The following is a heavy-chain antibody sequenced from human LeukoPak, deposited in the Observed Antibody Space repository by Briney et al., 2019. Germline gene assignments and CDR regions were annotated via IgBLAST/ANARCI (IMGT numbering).Heavy chain of an antibody. J-gene: IGHJ4*02. Sequence: ASVKVSCKASGYTFTSYAMHWVRQAPGQGLEWMGWINTGSGNTKYSQKFQGRVTITRDTSATTVNMELSSLRSEDTAVYWCARESFGSSRPSDYWGQGTLVTVSS. CDR3: ARESFGSSRPSDY. CDR2: INTGSGNT. V-gene: IGHV1-3*04. D-gene: IGHD2-2*01. CDR1: GYTFTSYA.